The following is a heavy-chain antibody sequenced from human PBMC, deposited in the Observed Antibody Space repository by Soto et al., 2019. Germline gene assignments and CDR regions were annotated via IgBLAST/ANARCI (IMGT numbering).Heavy chain of an antibody. CDR3: ARAAAIWFGELLYRNYYYYGMDV. CDR1: GYTFTGYY. Sequence: ASVKVSCKASGYTFTGYYMHWVRQAPGQGLEWMGWINPNSGGTNYAQKFQGWVTMTRDTSISTAYMELSRLRSDDTAVYYCARAAAIWFGELLYRNYYYYGMDVWGQGTTVTVSS. CDR2: INPNSGGT. D-gene: IGHD3-10*01. J-gene: IGHJ6*02. V-gene: IGHV1-2*04.